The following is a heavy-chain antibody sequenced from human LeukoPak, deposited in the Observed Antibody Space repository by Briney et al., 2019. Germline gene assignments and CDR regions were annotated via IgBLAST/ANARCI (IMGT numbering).Heavy chain of an antibody. V-gene: IGHV3-74*01. Sequence: GGSLRLSCAASGFTFKLYWMHWVRQVPGRGPVWVSRINHDGSDTIYADSVRGRFTISRDDAKNTLYLQMNNLRAEDTAVYYCAKGGELSYFDYWGQGTLVTVSS. J-gene: IGHJ4*02. D-gene: IGHD3-16*02. CDR2: INHDGSDT. CDR3: AKGGELSYFDY. CDR1: GFTFKLYW.